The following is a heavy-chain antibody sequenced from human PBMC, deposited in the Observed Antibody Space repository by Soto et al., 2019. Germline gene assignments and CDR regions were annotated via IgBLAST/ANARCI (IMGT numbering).Heavy chain of an antibody. Sequence: ASVKVSCKASGYNFSGYFLHWVRQAPGQGLEWMGWINPNSGGTNHEQKFEGRVTMTRDPSISTAYMDLSRLTSDDTAIYYCVRGLVFEDDYNWGTSTDSWGQAALVTVSS. CDR2: INPNSGGT. CDR1: GYNFSGYF. V-gene: IGHV1-2*02. CDR3: VRGLVFEDDYNWGTSTDS. D-gene: IGHD3-16*01. J-gene: IGHJ4*02.